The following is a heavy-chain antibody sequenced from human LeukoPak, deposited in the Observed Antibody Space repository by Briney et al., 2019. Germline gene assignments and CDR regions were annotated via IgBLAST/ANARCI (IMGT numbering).Heavy chain of an antibody. J-gene: IGHJ4*02. D-gene: IGHD5-18*01. V-gene: IGHV3-30*01. CDR2: ISHDGTNK. CDR1: GFTFTNAG. Sequence: PGGSLRLSCAASGFTFTNAGIHWVRLAAGKGLEWVSFISHDGTNKYYSDSVDGRFTVSRLNSRNTVHLQMTDLRLDDTATYYCASEDVDTGDFWGQGTLVTVSS. CDR3: ASEDVDTGDF.